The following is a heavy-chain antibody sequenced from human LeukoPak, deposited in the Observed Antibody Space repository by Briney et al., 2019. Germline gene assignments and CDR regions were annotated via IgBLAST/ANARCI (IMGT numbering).Heavy chain of an antibody. J-gene: IGHJ4*02. CDR3: ARSTIVGATRVDFDY. D-gene: IGHD1-26*01. CDR1: GGSISSYY. V-gene: IGHV4-59*12. CDR2: IYYSGST. Sequence: SETLSLTCTVSGGSISSYYWSWIRQPPGKGLEWIGNIYYSGSTNYNPSLKSRVTMSVDTSKNQFSLKLSSVTAADTAVYYCARSTIVGATRVDFDYWGQGTLVTVSS.